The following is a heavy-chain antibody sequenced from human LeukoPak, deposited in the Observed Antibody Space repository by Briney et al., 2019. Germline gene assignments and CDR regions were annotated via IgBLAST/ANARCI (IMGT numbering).Heavy chain of an antibody. CDR1: GFKFSSYW. D-gene: IGHD3-22*01. J-gene: IGHJ1*01. CDR3: ARAPSEIGGYYPEYFRH. CDR2: IKSDGST. V-gene: IGHV3-74*01. Sequence: GGSLRLSCAASGFKFSSYWMHWVRQAPGKGLVWVSHIKSDGSTNYADSVKGRFTISRDNAKNTVSLQMNSLRAEDTGVYYCARAPSEIGGYYPEYFRHWGQGTLVTVSS.